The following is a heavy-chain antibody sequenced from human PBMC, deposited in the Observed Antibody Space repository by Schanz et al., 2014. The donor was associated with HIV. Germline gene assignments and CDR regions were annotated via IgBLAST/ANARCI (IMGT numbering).Heavy chain of an antibody. CDR2: IWFDGSNK. D-gene: IGHD1-26*01. CDR1: GFTFSLYG. J-gene: IGHJ4*02. CDR3: AKELTPHYPGATTGVLDY. Sequence: QVQLVESGGGVVQPGRSLRLSCAASGFTFSLYGMHWVRQAPGKGLEWVAVIWFDGSNKYYSDSVKGRFTISRDNSKNALFLQMNSLRAEDTAEYYCAKELTPHYPGATTGVLDYWGQGTLVRVSS. V-gene: IGHV3-33*06.